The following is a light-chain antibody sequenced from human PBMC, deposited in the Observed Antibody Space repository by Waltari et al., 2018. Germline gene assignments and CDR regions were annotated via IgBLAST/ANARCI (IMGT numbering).Light chain of an antibody. CDR2: GAS. V-gene: IGKV3-15*01. CDR3: QQYNNWPRRT. Sequence: EIVMTQSPATLSVSPGERATLPCTASQSVSSYLAWYQQKPGQAPRLLIYGASTRATGIPARFSGSGSGTEFTLTISSLQCEDFAVYYWQQYNNWPRRTFGQGTKVEIK. J-gene: IGKJ1*01. CDR1: QSVSSY.